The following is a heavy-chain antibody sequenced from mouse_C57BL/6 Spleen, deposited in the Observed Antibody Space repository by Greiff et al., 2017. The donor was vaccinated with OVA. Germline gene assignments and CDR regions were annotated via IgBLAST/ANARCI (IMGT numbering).Heavy chain of an antibody. Sequence: QVHVKQSGAELARPGASVKLSCKASGYTFTSYGISWVKQRTGQGLEWIGEIYPRSGNTYYNEKFKGKATLTADKSSSTAYMELRSLTSEDSAVYFCARRDYDGYFDYWGQGTTLTVSS. CDR3: ARRDYDGYFDY. J-gene: IGHJ2*01. D-gene: IGHD2-3*01. CDR2: IYPRSGNT. CDR1: GYTFTSYG. V-gene: IGHV1-81*01.